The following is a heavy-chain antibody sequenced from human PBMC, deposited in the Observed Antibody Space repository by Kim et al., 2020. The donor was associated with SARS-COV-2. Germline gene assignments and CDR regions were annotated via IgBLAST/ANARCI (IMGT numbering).Heavy chain of an antibody. J-gene: IGHJ4*02. CDR2: ISGNGGNT. Sequence: GGSLRLSCAASGFTFTSYAMSWVRQAPGKGLEWVSGISGNGGNTYYADSVKGRFTISRDNSKNTLYLQMNSLRAEDTAVYYCAKGGRVRGSQVPVADSPDYWGQGTLVTVSS. CDR3: AKGGRVRGSQVPVADSPDY. D-gene: IGHD6-19*01. V-gene: IGHV3-23*01. CDR1: GFTFTSYA.